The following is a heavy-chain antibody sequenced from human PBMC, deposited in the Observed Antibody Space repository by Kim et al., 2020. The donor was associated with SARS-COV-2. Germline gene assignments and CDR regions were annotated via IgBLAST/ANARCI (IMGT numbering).Heavy chain of an antibody. CDR1: GFTFSSYA. Sequence: LSLTCAASGFTFSSYAMHWVRQAPGKGLEWVAVISYDGSNKYYADSVKGRFTISRDNSKNTLYLQMNSLRAEDTAVYYCARPHSGSYSGCFDYWGQGTLVTVSS. CDR3: ARPHSGSYSGCFDY. D-gene: IGHD1-26*01. J-gene: IGHJ4*02. CDR2: ISYDGSNK. V-gene: IGHV3-30*04.